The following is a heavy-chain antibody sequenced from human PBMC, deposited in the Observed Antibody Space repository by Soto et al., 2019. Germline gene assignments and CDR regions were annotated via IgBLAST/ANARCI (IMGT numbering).Heavy chain of an antibody. CDR3: ARVFHDNGGNYYDY. Sequence: GGSLRLSCAAPGFTFSSYSMHWVRQAPGKGLEYVLAISNDGSRTYYADSVKGRFTISRDHFKNTLYLQMGSLRAEDMAVYYCARVFHDNGGNYYDYWGQGTLVTVSS. J-gene: IGHJ4*02. D-gene: IGHD3-22*01. CDR2: ISNDGSRT. CDR1: GFTFSSYS. V-gene: IGHV3-64*02.